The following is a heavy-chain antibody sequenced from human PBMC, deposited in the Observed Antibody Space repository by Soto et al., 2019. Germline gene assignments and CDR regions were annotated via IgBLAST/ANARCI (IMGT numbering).Heavy chain of an antibody. CDR2: ISGSGGST. CDR1: GFTFSSYA. Sequence: GGSLRLSCAASGFTFSSYAMSWVRQAPGKGLEWVSAISGSGGSTYYADSVKGRFTISRDNSKKTLYLQMNSLRAEDTAVYYCAKDQPTYGSGSYYNYLPSYYYYYMDVWGKGTTVTVSS. V-gene: IGHV3-23*01. CDR3: AKDQPTYGSGSYYNYLPSYYYYYMDV. D-gene: IGHD3-10*01. J-gene: IGHJ6*03.